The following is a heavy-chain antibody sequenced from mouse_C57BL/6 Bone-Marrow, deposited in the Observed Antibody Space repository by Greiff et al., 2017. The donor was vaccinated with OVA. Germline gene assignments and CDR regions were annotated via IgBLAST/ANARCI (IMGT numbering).Heavy chain of an antibody. J-gene: IGHJ2*01. CDR2: ISSGGSYT. V-gene: IGHV5-6*01. D-gene: IGHD1-1*01. CDR3: ARHYYGSSYY. Sequence: EVKLVESGGDLVKPGGSLKLSCAASGFTFSSYGMSWVRQTPDKRLEWVATISSGGSYTYYPDSVKGRFTISRDNTKNTLYLQMSSLKSEDTAMYYCARHYYGSSYYWGPGTTLTVSS. CDR1: GFTFSSYG.